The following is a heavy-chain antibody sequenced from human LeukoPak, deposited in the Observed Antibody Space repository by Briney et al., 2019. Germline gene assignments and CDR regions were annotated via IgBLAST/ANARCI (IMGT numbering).Heavy chain of an antibody. V-gene: IGHV1-46*01. D-gene: IGHD1-26*01. CDR1: GYTFTSYY. CDR2: INPSGGST. J-gene: IGHJ4*02. CDR3: ARVATTSPFFDY. Sequence: ASVKVSCEASGYTFTSYYMHWVRQAPGQGLEWMGIINPSGGSTSYAQKFQGRVTMTRDTSTSTVYMELNSLRSEDTAVYYCARVATTSPFFDYWGQGTLVTVSS.